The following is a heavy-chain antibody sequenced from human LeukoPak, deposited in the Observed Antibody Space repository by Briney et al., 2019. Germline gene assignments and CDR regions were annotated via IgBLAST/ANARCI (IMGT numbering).Heavy chain of an antibody. Sequence: GGSLRLSCAASGFTFSSYGMHWVRQAPGKGLEWVAVISYDGSNKYYADSVKGRFTISRDNSKNTLYLQMNSLRAEDTAVYYCASDYGAYWGQGTLVTVSS. D-gene: IGHD4-17*01. CDR2: ISYDGSNK. CDR1: GFTFSSYG. CDR3: ASDYGAY. V-gene: IGHV3-30*03. J-gene: IGHJ4*02.